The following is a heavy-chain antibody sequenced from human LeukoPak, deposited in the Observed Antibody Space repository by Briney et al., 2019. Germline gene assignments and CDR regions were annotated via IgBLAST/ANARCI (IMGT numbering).Heavy chain of an antibody. CDR3: ARLGEEAAYCGGDCYFGD. D-gene: IGHD2-21*01. J-gene: IGHJ1*01. V-gene: IGHV5-51*01. CDR2: IYPGDSDT. Sequence: GESLKISCKGSGYSFTSYWIGWVRQMPGKGLEWMGIIYPGDSDTRYSPSFQGQVTISADKSISTAYLQWSSLKASDTAMYYCARLGEEAAYCGGDCYFGDWGQGTLVTVSS. CDR1: GYSFTSYW.